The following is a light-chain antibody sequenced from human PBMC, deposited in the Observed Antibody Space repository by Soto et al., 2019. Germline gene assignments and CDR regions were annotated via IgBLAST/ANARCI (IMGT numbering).Light chain of an antibody. CDR1: QSISSW. J-gene: IGKJ1*01. V-gene: IGKV1-5*01. CDR3: QQHNTYWT. CDR2: DTF. Sequence: DIQMTQSPSSLSASVGDRVSIACRASQSISSWLAWYQQKPGKAPKLLMFDTFSLESGVPSRFSGSRSGTEFTLTISSLQPDDYATYYCQQHNTYWTFGQGTKVDIK.